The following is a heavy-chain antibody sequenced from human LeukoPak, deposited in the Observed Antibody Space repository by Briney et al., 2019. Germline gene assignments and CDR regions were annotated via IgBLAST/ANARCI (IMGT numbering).Heavy chain of an antibody. V-gene: IGHV3-74*01. Sequence: GGSLRLSCAAYGFTFSSHWMTWVRQAPGKGLVWVSRISSDGSSTSYADSVKGRFTISRDNAKNTLYLQMNSLRAEDTAVYYCARGKGIAARPSNWFDPWGQGTLVTVSS. CDR2: ISSDGSST. CDR3: ARGKGIAARPSNWFDP. J-gene: IGHJ5*02. CDR1: GFTFSSHW. D-gene: IGHD6-6*01.